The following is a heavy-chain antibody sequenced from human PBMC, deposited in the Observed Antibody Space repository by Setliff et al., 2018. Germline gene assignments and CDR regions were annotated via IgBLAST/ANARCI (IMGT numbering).Heavy chain of an antibody. J-gene: IGHJ6*02. V-gene: IGHV4-39*07. CDR1: GGSISSSSYY. CDR3: AREERYYNFWSGFMDV. CDR2: IYYSGST. D-gene: IGHD3-3*01. Sequence: PSETLSLTCSVSGGSISSSSYYWGWIRQPPGKGLEWIGSIYYSGSTYYNPSLKSRVTISVDTSKNQFSLKLSSVTAADTAVYYCAREERYYNFWSGFMDVWGQGTTVTVSS.